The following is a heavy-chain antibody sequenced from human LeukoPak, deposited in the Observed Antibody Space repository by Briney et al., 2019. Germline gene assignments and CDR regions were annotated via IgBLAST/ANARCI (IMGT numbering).Heavy chain of an antibody. CDR3: ARGGITMVRRVDY. Sequence: GGSLRLSCAASGFTFSSYNMNWVRQAPGKGLEWVSSISSSSYIYYADSVKGRFTISRDNAKNSLYLQMNSLRAEDTAVYYCARGGITMVRRVDYWGQGTLVTVSS. D-gene: IGHD3-10*01. J-gene: IGHJ4*02. CDR2: ISSSSYI. V-gene: IGHV3-21*01. CDR1: GFTFSSYN.